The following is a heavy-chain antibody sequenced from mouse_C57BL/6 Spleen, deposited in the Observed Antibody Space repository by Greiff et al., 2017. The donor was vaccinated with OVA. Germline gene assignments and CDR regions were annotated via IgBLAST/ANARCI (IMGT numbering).Heavy chain of an antibody. D-gene: IGHD2-3*01. CDR1: GYTFTSYW. V-gene: IGHV1-64*01. CDR3: ARWLLDYYYAMDY. J-gene: IGHJ4*01. CDR2: IHPNSGST. Sequence: VQLQQPGAELVKPGASVKLSCKASGYTFTSYWMHWVKQRPGQGLEWIGMIHPNSGSTNYNEKFKSKATLTVDKSSSTAYMQLSSLTSEDSAVYYCARWLLDYYYAMDYWGQGTSVTVSS.